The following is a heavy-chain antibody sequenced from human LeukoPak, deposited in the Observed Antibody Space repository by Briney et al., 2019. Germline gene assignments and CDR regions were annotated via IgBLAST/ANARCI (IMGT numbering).Heavy chain of an antibody. CDR1: GYTFTSYG. CDR3: ASTYRGDSSGYYFDY. D-gene: IGHD3-22*01. J-gene: IGHJ4*02. CDR2: ISAYNGNT. Sequence: ASVKVSCKASGYTFTSYGISWVRQAPGQGLEWMGWISAYNGNTNYAQKLRGRVTMTTDTSTSTAYMELRSLRSDDTAVYYCASTYRGDSSGYYFDYWGQGTLVTVSS. V-gene: IGHV1-18*01.